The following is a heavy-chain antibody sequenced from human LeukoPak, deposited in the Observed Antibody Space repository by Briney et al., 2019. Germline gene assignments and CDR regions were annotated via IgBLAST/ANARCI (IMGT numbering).Heavy chain of an antibody. V-gene: IGHV1-8*01. J-gene: IGHJ4*02. CDR2: MNPYSGNT. CDR3: AREPYSSSSDRHGRTFDY. CDR1: GYTFTSYD. Sequence: ASVKVSCKASGYTFTSYDINWVRQAAGQGLEWMGWMNPYSGNTGYTQKFQGRVTMTWNPSISTAYMELSSLTPEDTAVYYCAREPYSSSSDRHGRTFDYWGQGTLVTVSS. D-gene: IGHD6-6*01.